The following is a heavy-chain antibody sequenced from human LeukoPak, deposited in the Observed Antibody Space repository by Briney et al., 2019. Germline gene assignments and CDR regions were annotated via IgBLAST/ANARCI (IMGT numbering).Heavy chain of an antibody. V-gene: IGHV1-2*02. CDR1: GYTFTACY. CDR2: INPNTGDT. D-gene: IGHD6-13*01. CDR3: ARDMWQQFDWFDP. J-gene: IGHJ5*02. Sequence: GASVKVSCKTSGYTFTACYMHWVRQAPGQGLEWMGWINPNTGDTRSAERFQGRVTMTRDSSITTIYLELTRLTSDDTAVYYCARDMWQQFDWFDPWGQGTLVTVSS.